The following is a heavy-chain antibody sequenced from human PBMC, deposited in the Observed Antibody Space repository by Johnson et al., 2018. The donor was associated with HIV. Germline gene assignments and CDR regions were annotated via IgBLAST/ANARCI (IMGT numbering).Heavy chain of an antibody. Sequence: EQLVESGGGVVQPGRSLRLSCAASGFTFSNAWMSWVRQAPGKGLEWVGRIKSKTDGGTTDYAAPVKGRFTISRDNSKNTLYLQMNSLRDEDTAVYYCAKDLFTEREDDVFDIWGQGTMVTVSS. CDR3: AKDLFTEREDDVFDI. CDR1: GFTFSNAW. J-gene: IGHJ3*02. CDR2: IKSKTDGGTT. D-gene: IGHD1-26*01. V-gene: IGHV3-15*01.